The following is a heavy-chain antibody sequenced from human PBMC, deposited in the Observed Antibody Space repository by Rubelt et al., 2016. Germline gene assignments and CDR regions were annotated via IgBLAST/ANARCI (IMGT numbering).Heavy chain of an antibody. CDR3: AREAEEMATKNFDY. CDR1: GFTVSSNY. J-gene: IGHJ4*02. D-gene: IGHD5-24*01. V-gene: IGHV3-53*01. CDR2: IYSGGST. Sequence: VQLVESGGGVVQPGRSLRLSCAASGFTVSSNYMSWVRQAPGKGLEWVSVIYSGGSTYYPDSVKGRFTISRDNSKNTLYLQMNSLRAEDTAVYYCAREAEEMATKNFDYWGQGTLVTVSS.